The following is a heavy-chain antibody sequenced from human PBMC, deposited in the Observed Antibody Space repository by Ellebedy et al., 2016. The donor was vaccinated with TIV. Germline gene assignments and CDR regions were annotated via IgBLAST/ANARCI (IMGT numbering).Heavy chain of an antibody. V-gene: IGHV4-59*01. CDR2: IFYTGST. CDR3: ARSGITIFGDTDAFNM. CDR1: GGSLSSYY. D-gene: IGHD3-3*01. Sequence: MPSETLSLTCTVSGGSLSSYYWSWIRQPPGGGLEWLGYIFYTGSTNYNPSLRIRITISLDPSKNQFSLNLTSVTAADTALYYCARSGITIFGDTDAFNMWGQGTVVTVSS. J-gene: IGHJ3*02.